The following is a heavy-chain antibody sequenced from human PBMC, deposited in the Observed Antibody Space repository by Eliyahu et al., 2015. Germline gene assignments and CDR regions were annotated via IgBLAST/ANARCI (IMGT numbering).Heavy chain of an antibody. V-gene: IGHV3-7*01. CDR1: GFIFSNYW. CDR3: GAGDHV. J-gene: IGHJ6*02. D-gene: IGHD1-26*01. Sequence: EVQLVESGGGLVQPGXSLXLSCAASGFIFSNYWMTWVRQAPGKGLEWVANVKQDGSEKYYVDSVKGRFTISRDNGKNSLFLQMNSLRAEDTAVYYCGAGDHVWGQGTTVTVSS. CDR2: VKQDGSEK.